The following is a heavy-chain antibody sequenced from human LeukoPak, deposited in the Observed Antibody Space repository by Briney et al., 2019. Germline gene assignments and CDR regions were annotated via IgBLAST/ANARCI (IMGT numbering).Heavy chain of an antibody. CDR2: ISGSGGST. D-gene: IGHD3-10*01. CDR3: ARVVPPTDYGSGSYFWDPYYFDY. V-gene: IGHV3-23*01. Sequence: PGGSLRLSCAASGFTFSSYGMSWVRQAPGKGLEWASAISGSGGSTYYADSVKGRFTISRDNSKNTLYLQMNSLRAEDTAVYYCARVVPPTDYGSGSYFWDPYYFDYWGQGTLVTVSS. CDR1: GFTFSSYG. J-gene: IGHJ4*02.